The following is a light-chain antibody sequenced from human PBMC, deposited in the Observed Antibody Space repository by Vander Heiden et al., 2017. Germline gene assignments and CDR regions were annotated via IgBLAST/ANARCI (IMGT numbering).Light chain of an antibody. CDR3: QQYNNWPPNT. J-gene: IGKJ4*01. CDR2: GAS. V-gene: IGKV3-15*01. Sequence: EIVMTHAPATLSVSPGERATLSCRASQSVSSSLAWYQQKPGQAPRLLNYGASTRATGIPARFSGSGSGTEFTLTISSLQSEDFAVYYCQQYNNWPPNTFGGGTKVEIK. CDR1: QSVSSS.